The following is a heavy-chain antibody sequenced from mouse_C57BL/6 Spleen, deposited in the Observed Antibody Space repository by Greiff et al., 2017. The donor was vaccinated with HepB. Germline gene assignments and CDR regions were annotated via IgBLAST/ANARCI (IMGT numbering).Heavy chain of an antibody. CDR3: ASGEYGNYGFAY. V-gene: IGHV5-17*01. CDR1: GFTFSDYG. D-gene: IGHD2-1*01. CDR2: ISSGSSTI. Sequence: EVKVEESGGGLVKPGGSLKLSCAASGFTFSDYGMHWVRQAPEKGLEWVAYISSGSSTIYYADTVKGRFTISRDNAKNTLFLQMTSLRSEDTAMYYCASGEYGNYGFAYWGQGTLVTVSA. J-gene: IGHJ3*01.